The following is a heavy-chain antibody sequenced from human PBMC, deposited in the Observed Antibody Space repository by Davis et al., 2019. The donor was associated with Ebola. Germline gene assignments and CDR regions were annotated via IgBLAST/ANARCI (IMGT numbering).Heavy chain of an antibody. CDR2: IYYSGST. J-gene: IGHJ3*02. D-gene: IGHD4-11*01. V-gene: IGHV4-39*01. Sequence: MPGGSLRLSCTVSGGSISSSSYYWGWIRQPPGKGLEWIGSIYYSGSTYYNPSLKSRVTISVDTSKNQFSLKLSSVTAADTAVYYCARGPLQCCGDAFDIWGPGTMVTVSS. CDR1: GGSISSSSYY. CDR3: ARGPLQCCGDAFDI.